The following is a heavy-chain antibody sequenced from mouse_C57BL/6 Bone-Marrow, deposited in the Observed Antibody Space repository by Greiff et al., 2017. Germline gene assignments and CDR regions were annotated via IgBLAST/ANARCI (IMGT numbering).Heavy chain of an antibody. CDR2: INPNYGTT. CDR1: GYSFTDYN. D-gene: IGHD2-1*01. Sequence: EVQLQQSGPELVKPGASVKISCKASGYSFTDYNMNWVKQSNGKSLEWIGVINPNYGTTSYNQKFKGKATLTVDQSSSTAYMQLNSLTSEDSAVXYGAREEIYYGNYYFDYWGQGTTLTVAS. V-gene: IGHV1-39*01. CDR3: AREEIYYGNYYFDY. J-gene: IGHJ2*01.